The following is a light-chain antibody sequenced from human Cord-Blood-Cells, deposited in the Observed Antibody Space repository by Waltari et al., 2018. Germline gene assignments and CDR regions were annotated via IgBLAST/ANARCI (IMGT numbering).Light chain of an antibody. Sequence: EIMLIQCPATLSLSREQRAHLSCRASQSLTSYLAWYQQKPGQAPRVLIYDASNRPTGIPARFSGSGSGTDFTLTISSLEPEDFAIYYCQQHIKWPLTFGQGTKLEIK. CDR3: QQHIKWPLT. J-gene: IGKJ1*01. V-gene: IGKV3-11*01. CDR1: QSLTSY. CDR2: DAS.